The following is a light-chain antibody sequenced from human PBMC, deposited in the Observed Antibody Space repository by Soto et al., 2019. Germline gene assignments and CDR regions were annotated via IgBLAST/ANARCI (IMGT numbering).Light chain of an antibody. J-gene: IGKJ1*01. CDR2: GAS. CDR3: QQYGISGT. Sequence: EIVLTQSPDTLALSPGERATLSCRASQSVSSDYLVWYQQKPGQAPRLLIYGASSRATGIPGRFSGSGSGTDFTLTISRLEPEDFAVYYCQQYGISGTFGQGTKVDIK. V-gene: IGKV3-20*01. CDR1: QSVSSDY.